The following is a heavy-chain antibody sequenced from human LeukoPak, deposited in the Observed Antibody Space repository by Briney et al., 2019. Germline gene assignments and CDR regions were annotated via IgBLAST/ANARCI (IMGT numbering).Heavy chain of an antibody. V-gene: IGHV3-74*01. CDR3: ATQQGGTPAY. J-gene: IGHJ4*02. Sequence: PGGSLRLSCAASGLTFSSHWMHWVRQAPGKGLVWVSRITNDGSSTTYADSEKGRLTICRDNAKNMLYLQVNSLRAEDTAVYYCATQQGGTPAYWGQGTLVTVSS. CDR2: ITNDGSST. CDR1: GLTFSSHW. D-gene: IGHD3-16*01.